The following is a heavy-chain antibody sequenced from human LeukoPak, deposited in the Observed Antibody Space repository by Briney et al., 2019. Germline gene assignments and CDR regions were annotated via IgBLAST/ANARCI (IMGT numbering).Heavy chain of an antibody. CDR2: ISSSSSYI. Sequence: GGSLRLSCAASGFTFSSYSMNWVRQAPGKGLEWVSSISSSSSYIYYADSVKGRFTISRDNAKNSLYLQMNSLRAEDTAVYYCARDKPAVAGTGIDYWGQGTLVTVSS. D-gene: IGHD6-19*01. J-gene: IGHJ4*02. CDR3: ARDKPAVAGTGIDY. CDR1: GFTFSSYS. V-gene: IGHV3-21*01.